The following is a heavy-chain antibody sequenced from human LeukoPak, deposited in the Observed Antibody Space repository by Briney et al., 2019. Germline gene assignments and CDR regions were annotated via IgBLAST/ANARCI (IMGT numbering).Heavy chain of an antibody. D-gene: IGHD3-9*01. V-gene: IGHV3-11*03. J-gene: IGHJ6*02. CDR1: GFTFSDYY. Sequence: GGSLRLLCAASGFTFSDYYMSWIRKAPGKGLDLFSYICSSSSYTNYADSVKGRFTISRDNAKNSLYLQMNSLRAEDTAVFYFEQRTPYDILTGHVWGQGATVTVSS. CDR2: ICSSSSYT. CDR3: EQRTPYDILTGHV.